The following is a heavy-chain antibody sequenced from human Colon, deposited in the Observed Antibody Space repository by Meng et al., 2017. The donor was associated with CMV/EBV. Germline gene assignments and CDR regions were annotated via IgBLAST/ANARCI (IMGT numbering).Heavy chain of an antibody. D-gene: IGHD6-19*01. CDR1: GYTFTGYY. J-gene: IGHJ3*02. CDR3: AREGYSSGWLNAFDI. CDR2: INPNTGGT. V-gene: IGHV1-2*02. Sequence: ASVKVSCKASGYTFTGYYMHWVRQAPGQGLEWMGWINPNTGGTNYAQKFQGRVTMTRDTSISTAYMELSRLKSDDTAVYYCAREGYSSGWLNAFDIWGQGTMVTVSS.